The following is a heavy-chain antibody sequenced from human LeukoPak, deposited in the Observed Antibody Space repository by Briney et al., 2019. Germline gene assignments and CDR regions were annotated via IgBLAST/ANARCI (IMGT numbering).Heavy chain of an antibody. J-gene: IGHJ4*02. CDR2: ISSGSRYI. V-gene: IGHV3-21*01. CDR3: ARIGGDRHPIDF. Sequence: GGSLRLSCAASGFTFSAYSMNWVRQAPGKGLEWVSSISSGSRYIYYADSVKGRFTISRDNAKDSLYLQMNSLRAEDTAVYYCARIGGDRHPIDFWGQGTLVTVSS. D-gene: IGHD2-21*02. CDR1: GFTFSAYS.